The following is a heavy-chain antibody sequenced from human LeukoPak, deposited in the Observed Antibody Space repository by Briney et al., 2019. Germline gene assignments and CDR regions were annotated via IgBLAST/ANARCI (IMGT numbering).Heavy chain of an antibody. CDR3: ARDRHYYDSSGYSDY. J-gene: IGHJ4*02. D-gene: IGHD3-22*01. Sequence: PGGSLRLSCAASGFTFSSYWMHWVRQAPGKGLVWVSRINSDGSSTSYADSVKGRFTISRDNAKNSLYLQMNSLRAEDTAVYYCARDRHYYDSSGYSDYWGQGTLVTVSS. CDR2: INSDGSST. CDR1: GFTFSSYW. V-gene: IGHV3-74*01.